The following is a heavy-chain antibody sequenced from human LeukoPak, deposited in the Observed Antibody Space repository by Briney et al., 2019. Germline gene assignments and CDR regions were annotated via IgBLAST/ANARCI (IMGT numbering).Heavy chain of an antibody. CDR3: ARMAGTRIYYFDY. D-gene: IGHD5-24*01. V-gene: IGHV3-66*01. CDR1: GFTVSSQY. J-gene: IGHJ4*02. CDR2: IYTGGTT. Sequence: GGSLRLSCAASGFTVSSQYMSWVRQAPGKGLEWVSVIYTGGTTHYADSVKGRFTISRDNAKSSLFLQMNSLRAEDTAVCYCARMAGTRIYYFDYWGQGTLVTVSS.